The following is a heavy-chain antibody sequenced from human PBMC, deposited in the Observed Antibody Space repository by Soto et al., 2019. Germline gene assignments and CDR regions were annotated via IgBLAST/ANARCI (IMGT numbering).Heavy chain of an antibody. Sequence: ASVKVSCKVSGYTLTELSMHWVRQAPGKGLEWMGGFDPEDGETIYAQKFQGRVTMTEDTSTDTAYMELSSLRSEDTAVYYCATDSYYGILTGYRAPHDAFDIWGQGTMVTVSS. CDR3: ATDSYYGILTGYRAPHDAFDI. J-gene: IGHJ3*02. CDR2: FDPEDGET. CDR1: GYTLTELS. V-gene: IGHV1-24*01. D-gene: IGHD3-9*01.